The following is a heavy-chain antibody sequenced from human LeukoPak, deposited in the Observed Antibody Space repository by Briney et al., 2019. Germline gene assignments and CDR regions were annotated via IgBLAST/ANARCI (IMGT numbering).Heavy chain of an antibody. CDR2: ISAYNGNT. CDR3: ARDPSTTVTKYYFDY. Sequence: ASVKVSCKASGYTFTSYGISWVRQAPGQGLEWMGWISAYNGNTNYAQKLQGSVTMTTDTSTSTAYMELRSLRSDDTAVYYCARDPSTTVTKYYFDYWGQGTLVTVSS. D-gene: IGHD4-17*01. CDR1: GYTFTSYG. V-gene: IGHV1-18*01. J-gene: IGHJ4*02.